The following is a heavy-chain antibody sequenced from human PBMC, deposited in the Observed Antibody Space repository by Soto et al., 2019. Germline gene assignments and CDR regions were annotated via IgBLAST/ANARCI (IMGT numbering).Heavy chain of an antibody. Sequence: EVQLVESGGALVQPGGFLRLSYEASGFTSGSYWMAWVRQAPGKGLEWVANIQQDGRERHYGDSVKGRFTISRDNAKNSLYLEMNSLRAEDTAFYYCVREGRLLGAFDIWGQGTMVTVSS. CDR2: IQQDGRER. J-gene: IGHJ3*02. D-gene: IGHD3-10*01. CDR3: VREGRLLGAFDI. CDR1: GFTSGSYW. V-gene: IGHV3-7*03.